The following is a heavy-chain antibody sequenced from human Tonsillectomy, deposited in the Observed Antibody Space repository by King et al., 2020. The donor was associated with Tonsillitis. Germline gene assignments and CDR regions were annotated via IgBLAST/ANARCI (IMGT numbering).Heavy chain of an antibody. D-gene: IGHD3/OR15-3a*01. CDR1: GFTFSSFA. CDR3: ARGHVSFALFMGYFDY. Sequence: VQLVESGGDVVQPGRSLRLSCAASGFTFSSFAMHWVRQAPGKGLEWVSAISSDGSHKEYADSVKGRFAISRDDSTNTLYLQMNRLRAEDTAVYYCARGHVSFALFMGYFDYWGLGTLVTVSS. CDR2: ISSDGSHK. J-gene: IGHJ4*02. V-gene: IGHV3-30*09.